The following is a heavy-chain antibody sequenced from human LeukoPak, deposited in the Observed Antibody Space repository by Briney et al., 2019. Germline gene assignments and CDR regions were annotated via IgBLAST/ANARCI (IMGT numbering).Heavy chain of an antibody. Sequence: GGSLRLSCAASGFTFSSYAMSWVRQAPGKGLEWVSAISGSGASTYYADSVKGRFTISRDNSKNTLYLQMNSLRAEDTAIYYCAKDIYCGGDCYIRAGDSWGQGTLVTVSS. D-gene: IGHD2-21*02. CDR1: GFTFSSYA. J-gene: IGHJ4*02. V-gene: IGHV3-23*01. CDR2: ISGSGAST. CDR3: AKDIYCGGDCYIRAGDS.